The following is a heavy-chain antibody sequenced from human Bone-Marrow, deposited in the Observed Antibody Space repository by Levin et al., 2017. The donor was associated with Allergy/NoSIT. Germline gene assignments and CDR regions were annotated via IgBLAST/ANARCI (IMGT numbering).Heavy chain of an antibody. Sequence: TLSLTCTFSGFSLSTSGMCVSWIRQPPGKALEWLALIDWDDDKYYSTSLKTRLTISKDTSKNQVVLTMTNMDPVDTATYYCARIRGSGGSCYSQHNWFDPWGQGTLVTVSS. CDR1: GFSLSTSGMC. J-gene: IGHJ5*02. V-gene: IGHV2-70*01. CDR3: ARIRGSGGSCYSQHNWFDP. D-gene: IGHD2-15*01. CDR2: IDWDDDK.